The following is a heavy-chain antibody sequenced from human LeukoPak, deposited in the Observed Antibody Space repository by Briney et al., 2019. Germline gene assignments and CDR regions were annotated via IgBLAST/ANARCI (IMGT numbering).Heavy chain of an antibody. V-gene: IGHV4-4*07. CDR3: ARGPRSSDWYSIDY. D-gene: IGHD6-19*01. J-gene: IGHJ4*02. CDR2: IYSSGST. CDR1: GGSISSYY. Sequence: PSETLSLTCTVSGGSISSYYWSWIRQPAGKGLEWIGRIYSSGSTNYNPSLKSRVTVSVDTSRNQFSLKLSSVTAADTAVYYCARGPRSSDWYSIDYWGRGALVTVSS.